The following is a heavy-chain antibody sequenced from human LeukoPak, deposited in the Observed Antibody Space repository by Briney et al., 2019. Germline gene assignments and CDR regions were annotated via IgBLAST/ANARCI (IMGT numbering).Heavy chain of an antibody. CDR1: GFTFSNYW. Sequence: GGSLRLSCAASGFTFSNYWMSWVRQAPGKGLEWVANIKQDGSAKFYVDSVKGRFTISRDNAKKSAYLQMNSLRAEDTAVYYCVRAMDSWGQGTLVTVSS. J-gene: IGHJ4*02. CDR3: VRAMDS. CDR2: IKQDGSAK. V-gene: IGHV3-7*03.